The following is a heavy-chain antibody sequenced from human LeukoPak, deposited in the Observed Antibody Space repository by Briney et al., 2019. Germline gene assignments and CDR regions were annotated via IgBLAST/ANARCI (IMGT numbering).Heavy chain of an antibody. CDR1: GFTFSSYS. CDR3: ARAPPGSSGGYFDY. Sequence: GGSLRLSCAASGFTFSSYSMNWVRQAPGKGLEWVSVIYIDENDGKTYYAASVKGRFTISRDNSKNTLYLQMDSLRVEDTAVYYCARAPPGSSGGYFDYWGQGALVAVSS. D-gene: IGHD2-8*02. J-gene: IGHJ4*02. V-gene: IGHV3-53*01. CDR2: IYIDENDGKT.